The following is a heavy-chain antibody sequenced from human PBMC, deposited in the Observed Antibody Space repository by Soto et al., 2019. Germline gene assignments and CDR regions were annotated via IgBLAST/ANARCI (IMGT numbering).Heavy chain of an antibody. V-gene: IGHV4-39*01. Sequence: SETLSLTCAVSGGSISSSSYYWGWIRQPPGKGLEWIGSIYYSGSTYYNPSLKSRGTISVDTSKNQFSLKLSSVPAADTAVYYCARSYCSGGSCYDAFDIWGQGTMVTVSS. J-gene: IGHJ3*02. CDR1: GGSISSSSYY. CDR3: ARSYCSGGSCYDAFDI. D-gene: IGHD2-15*01. CDR2: IYYSGST.